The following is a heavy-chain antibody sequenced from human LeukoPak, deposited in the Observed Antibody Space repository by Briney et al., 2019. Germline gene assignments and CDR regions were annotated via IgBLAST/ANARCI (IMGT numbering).Heavy chain of an antibody. V-gene: IGHV4-34*01. J-gene: IGHJ4*02. Sequence: SETLSLTCAVYGGSFSGYYWSWIRQPPGKGLEWIGEINHSGSTNYNPSLKSRVTISVDTSKNQFSLKLSSVTAADTAVYYCARGNVIAAAGSPFDYWGQGTLVTVSS. CDR1: GGSFSGYY. CDR3: ARGNVIAAAGSPFDY. CDR2: INHSGST. D-gene: IGHD6-13*01.